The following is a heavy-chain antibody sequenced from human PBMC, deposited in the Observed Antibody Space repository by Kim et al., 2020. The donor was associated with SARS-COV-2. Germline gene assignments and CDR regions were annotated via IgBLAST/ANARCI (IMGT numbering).Heavy chain of an antibody. V-gene: IGHV4-4*02. CDR1: GGSISSSNW. CDR2: IYHSGST. D-gene: IGHD3-22*01. CDR3: ARDRPDDSSGYYGRYYFDY. J-gene: IGHJ4*02. Sequence: SETLSLTCAVSGGSISSSNWRSWVRQPPGKGLEWIGEIYHSGSTNYNPSLKSRVTISVDKSKNQFSLKLSSVTAADTAVYYCARDRPDDSSGYYGRYYFDYWGQGTLVTVSS.